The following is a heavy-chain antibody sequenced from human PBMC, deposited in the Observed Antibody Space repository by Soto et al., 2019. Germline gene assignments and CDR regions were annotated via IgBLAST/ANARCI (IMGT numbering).Heavy chain of an antibody. V-gene: IGHV1-18*01. D-gene: IGHD5-12*01. CDR2: ISAYNGNT. CDR3: ARDRCYSGYGGGNEY. CDR1: GYTFTSYG. J-gene: IGHJ4*02. Sequence: QVQLVQSGAEVKKPGASVKVSCKASGYTFTSYGISWVRQAPGQGLEWMGWISAYNGNTNYAQKLPGRVTKTTDTAPNTAYMDLTSVRSDDPAVYYCARDRCYSGYGGGNEYWGQGTLVTVSS.